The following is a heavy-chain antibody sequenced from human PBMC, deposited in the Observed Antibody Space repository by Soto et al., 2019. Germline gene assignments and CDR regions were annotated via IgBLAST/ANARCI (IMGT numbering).Heavy chain of an antibody. Sequence: QVQLQESGPGLVKPSQTLSLTCTVSGGSISSGGYYWSWIRQHPGKGLEWIGYIYYSGSTYYNPSLKSRVTIAVDTSKNQFSLKLSSVTAADTAVYYCASGSATVTTSLKTFDYWGPGTLVTVSS. J-gene: IGHJ4*02. CDR1: GGSISSGGYY. CDR3: ASGSATVTTSLKTFDY. V-gene: IGHV4-31*03. D-gene: IGHD4-17*01. CDR2: IYYSGST.